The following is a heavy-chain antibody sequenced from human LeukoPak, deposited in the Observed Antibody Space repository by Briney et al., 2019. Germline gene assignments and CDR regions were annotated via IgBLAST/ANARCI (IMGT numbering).Heavy chain of an antibody. CDR2: ISSSSSSYI. CDR1: GFTFSSYS. V-gene: IGHV3-21*01. Sequence: GGSLRLSCAASGFTFSSYSMNWVRQAPGKGLEWVSSISSSSSSYIYYADSVKGRFTISRDNAKNSLYLQMNSLRAEDTAVYYCAREYDRTINYGMDVWGQGTTVTVSS. CDR3: AREYDRTINYGMDV. D-gene: IGHD1-14*01. J-gene: IGHJ6*02.